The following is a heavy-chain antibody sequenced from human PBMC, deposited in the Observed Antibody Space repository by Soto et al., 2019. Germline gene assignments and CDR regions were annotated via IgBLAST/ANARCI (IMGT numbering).Heavy chain of an antibody. D-gene: IGHD1-1*01. V-gene: IGHV1-69*02. J-gene: IGHJ6*02. CDR1: GGTFSSYT. Sequence: GASVKVSCKASGGTFSSYTISWVRQAPGQGLEWMGRIIPILGIANYAQKFQGRVTITADKSTSTAYMELSSLRSEDTAVYYCARVSVQLERRYYYGMDVWGQGTTVTVSS. CDR2: IIPILGIA. CDR3: ARVSVQLERRYYYGMDV.